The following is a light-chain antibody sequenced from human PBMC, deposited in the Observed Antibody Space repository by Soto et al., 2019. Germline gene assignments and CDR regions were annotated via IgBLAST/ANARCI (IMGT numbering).Light chain of an antibody. Sequence: DIQMTQSPSTLSASVGDRVTITCRASQTINNWLAWYQQKPGKTPKLLIYKASSLEGGVSSRFSGSASGTEFTLSISSLQPDDFATFYCQQYNNYPWTFGQGTKVEI. V-gene: IGKV1-5*03. CDR2: KAS. J-gene: IGKJ1*01. CDR1: QTINNW. CDR3: QQYNNYPWT.